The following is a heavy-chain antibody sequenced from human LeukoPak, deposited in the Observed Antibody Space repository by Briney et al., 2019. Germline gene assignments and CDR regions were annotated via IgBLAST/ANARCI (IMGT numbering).Heavy chain of an antibody. Sequence: SETLSLTCTVSGGSISSGGYYWGWIRQHPGKGLEWIGYIYYSGSTYYNPSLKSRVTISVDTSKNQFSLKLSSVTAADTAVYYCASSRRYSYGFSTDYWGQGTLVTVSS. CDR2: IYYSGST. V-gene: IGHV4-31*03. J-gene: IGHJ4*02. CDR3: ASSRRYSYGFSTDY. D-gene: IGHD5-18*01. CDR1: GGSISSGGYY.